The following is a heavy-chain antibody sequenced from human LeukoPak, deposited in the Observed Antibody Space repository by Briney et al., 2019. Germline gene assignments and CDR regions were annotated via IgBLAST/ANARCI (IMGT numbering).Heavy chain of an antibody. CDR3: ARESGWGLPHAFDF. D-gene: IGHD3-3*01. Sequence: PGGSLRLSCAASGFTFSSYPPHWVRQAPGKGLEWVTLISYDGSKIYYADSVKGRFSISRDNSKNTLYLQMNSLRAEDTAVYYCARESGWGLPHAFDFWGQGTMVTVSS. CDR1: GFTFSSYP. J-gene: IGHJ3*01. CDR2: ISYDGSKI. V-gene: IGHV3-30-3*01.